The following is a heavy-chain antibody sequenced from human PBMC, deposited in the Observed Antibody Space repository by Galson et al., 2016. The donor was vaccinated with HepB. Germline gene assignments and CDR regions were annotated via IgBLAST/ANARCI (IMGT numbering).Heavy chain of an antibody. Sequence: AEXXXPGXXLRISXXXSGXXXTTXXISXXXQMPGKGLEWMGRIDPSDSYTTYSPPFQGHVTISWDKSISTAYXQWSSLKASDTAXYYCGNXHRKSWYXFDHXXQGXXVT. D-gene: IGHD6-13*01. CDR1: GXXXTTXX. V-gene: IGHV5-10-1*01. J-gene: IGHJ4*02. CDR2: IDPSDSYT. CDR3: GNXHRKSWYXFDH.